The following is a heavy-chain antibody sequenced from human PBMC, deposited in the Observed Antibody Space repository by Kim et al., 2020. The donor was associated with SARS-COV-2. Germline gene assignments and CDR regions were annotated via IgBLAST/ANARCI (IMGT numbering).Heavy chain of an antibody. D-gene: IGHD3-16*01. V-gene: IGHV4-39*01. CDR3: ARRGPAYGMDV. J-gene: IGHJ6*02. Sequence: TSYNPSLKSRVTISVDTSKNQFSLKLSSVTAADTAVYYCARRGPAYGMDVWGQGTTVTVSS. CDR2: T.